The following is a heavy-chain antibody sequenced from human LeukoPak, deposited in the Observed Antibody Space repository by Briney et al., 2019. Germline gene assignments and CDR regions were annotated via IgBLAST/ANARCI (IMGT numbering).Heavy chain of an antibody. CDR1: GGSISSYY. Sequence: SETLSLTCTVSGGSISSYYWSWIRQPAGKGLEWIGRIYTSGSTNYNPSLKSRVTMSVDTSKNQFSLKLSSVTAADTAVYYCARGRRITMVRGVSRVNPFDNWGQGTMVTVSS. CDR2: IYTSGST. J-gene: IGHJ3*02. D-gene: IGHD3-10*01. V-gene: IGHV4-4*07. CDR3: ARGRRITMVRGVSRVNPFDN.